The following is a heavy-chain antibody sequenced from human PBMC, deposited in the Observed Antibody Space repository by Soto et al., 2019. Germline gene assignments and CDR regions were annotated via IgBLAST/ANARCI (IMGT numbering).Heavy chain of an antibody. CDR2: IYWDDDK. CDR3: APSSWYVWFDP. CDR1: GFSLSTSGVG. Sequence: QITLKESGPTLVKPTQTLTLTCTFSGFSLSTSGVGVGWIRQPPGKALEWLALIYWDDDKRYSPSLKSRLTITKDTSKNQGVLTMTTMDPVDTATYYCAPSSWYVWFDPWGQGTLVTVSS. V-gene: IGHV2-5*02. J-gene: IGHJ5*02. D-gene: IGHD6-13*01.